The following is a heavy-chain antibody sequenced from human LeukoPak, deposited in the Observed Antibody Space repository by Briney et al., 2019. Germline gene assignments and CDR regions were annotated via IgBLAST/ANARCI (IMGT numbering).Heavy chain of an antibody. CDR1: GGSISSGDYY. D-gene: IGHD5-12*01. CDR3: ARDSPIVATINDYYYGMDV. J-gene: IGHJ6*02. Sequence: SETLSLTCTVSGGSISSGDYYWSWIRQPPGKGLEWIGYIYYSGSTYYNPSLKSRVTISVDTSKNQFSLKLSSVTAADTAVYYCARDSPIVATINDYYYGMDVWGQGTTVTVSS. V-gene: IGHV4-30-4*01. CDR2: IYYSGST.